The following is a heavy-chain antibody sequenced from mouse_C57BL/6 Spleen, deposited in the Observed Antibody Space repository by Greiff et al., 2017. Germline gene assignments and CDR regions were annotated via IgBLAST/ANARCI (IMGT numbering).Heavy chain of an antibody. V-gene: IGHV1-82*01. Sequence: QVQLQQSGPELVKPGASVKISCKASGYAFSSSWMNWVKQRPGKGLEWIGGIYPGDGDTNYNGKFKGKATLTADKSSSTAYMQLSSLTSEDSAVYFCARPFITTVVAPFDYWGQGTTLTVSS. CDR2: IYPGDGDT. CDR1: GYAFSSSW. D-gene: IGHD1-1*01. J-gene: IGHJ2*01. CDR3: ARPFITTVVAPFDY.